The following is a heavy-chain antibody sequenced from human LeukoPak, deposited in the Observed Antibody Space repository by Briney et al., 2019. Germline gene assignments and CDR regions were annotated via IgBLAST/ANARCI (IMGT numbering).Heavy chain of an antibody. D-gene: IGHD4-17*01. J-gene: IGHJ6*03. CDR1: GFTFSSYA. CDR3: ALTDDYGDPDYYYYYMDV. V-gene: IGHV3-23*01. CDR2: ISGSGGST. Sequence: GGSLRLSCAASGFTFSSYAMSWVRQAPGKGLEWVSAISGSGGSTCYADSVKGRFTISRDNSKNTLYLQMNSLRAEDTAVYYCALTDDYGDPDYYYYYMDVWGKGTTVTVSS.